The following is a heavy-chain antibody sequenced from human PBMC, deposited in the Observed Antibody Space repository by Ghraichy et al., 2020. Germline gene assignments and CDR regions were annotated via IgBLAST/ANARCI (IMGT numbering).Heavy chain of an antibody. J-gene: IGHJ3*01. D-gene: IGHD2-2*02. CDR2: INSDGSST. Sequence: GGSLRLSCAASGFSFNSYWMHWVRQAQGKGPVWVSRINSDGSSTSYADSVKGRFTVSRDDAKNTLYLQMNSLRAEDMAVYYCVREGLYCSSSTCYMAGCDPWGQGPVFTFP. CDR3: VREGLYCSSSTCYMAGCDP. V-gene: IGHV3-74*01. CDR1: GFSFNSYW.